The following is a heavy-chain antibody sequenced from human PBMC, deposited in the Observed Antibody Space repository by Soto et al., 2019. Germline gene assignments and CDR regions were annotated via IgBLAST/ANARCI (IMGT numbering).Heavy chain of an antibody. CDR3: ARYVGGMDRSYDAFDI. D-gene: IGHD2-15*01. J-gene: IGHJ3*02. V-gene: IGHV1-18*04. Sequence: QVQLVQSGAEVKKPGASVKVSCKASGYTFTSYGISWVRQAPGQGLEWMGWISAYNGNTNYAQKLQGRVTMTTDTSTSTAYLERRRLRSDDTAVYYCARYVGGMDRSYDAFDIWGQGTMVTVSS. CDR1: GYTFTSYG. CDR2: ISAYNGNT.